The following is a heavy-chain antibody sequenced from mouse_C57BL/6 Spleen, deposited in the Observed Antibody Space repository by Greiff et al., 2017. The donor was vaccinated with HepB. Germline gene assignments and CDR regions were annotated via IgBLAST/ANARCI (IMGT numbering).Heavy chain of an antibody. D-gene: IGHD1-1*01. V-gene: IGHV1-18*01. CDR1: GYTFTDYN. Sequence: VQLQHSGPELVKPGASVKIPCKASGYTFTDYNMDWVKQSHGKSLEWIGDINPNNGGTIYNQKFKGKATLTVDKSSSTAYMELRSLTSEDTAVYYCARKIRHYGSSHWYFDVWGTGTTVTVSS. J-gene: IGHJ1*03. CDR2: INPNNGGT. CDR3: ARKIRHYGSSHWYFDV.